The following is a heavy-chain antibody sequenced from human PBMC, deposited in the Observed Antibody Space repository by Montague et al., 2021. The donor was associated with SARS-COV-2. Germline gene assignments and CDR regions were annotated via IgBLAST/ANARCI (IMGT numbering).Heavy chain of an antibody. D-gene: IGHD4/OR15-4a*01. CDR3: ARDKANIPGGLDV. CDR1: GFSFIHYH. V-gene: IGHV3-21*01. Sequence: SLRLSCAGSGFSFIHYHINWVRQAPGKGLEWVSCISGSGSYNYYADSVRGRFTISRDNAKNSLFLEMISLTAEDTAVYYCARDKANIPGGLDVWGQGTTVTVS. CDR2: ISGSGSYN. J-gene: IGHJ6*02.